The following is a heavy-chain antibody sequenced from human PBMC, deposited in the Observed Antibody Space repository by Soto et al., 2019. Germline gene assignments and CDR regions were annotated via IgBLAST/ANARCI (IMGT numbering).Heavy chain of an antibody. CDR2: ISISSSDR. CDR1: GFSLMTYT. CDR3: VRGMNPLF. J-gene: IGHJ4*01. V-gene: IGHV3-21*06. Sequence: GWSLRLSCAASGFSLMTYTMNWVRQAPGKGLEWVSSISISSSDRYYADSVRGRFTISRDNAKNALYLQMNSLRADDTAVYFCVRGMNPLFGGQGTLVTVSS.